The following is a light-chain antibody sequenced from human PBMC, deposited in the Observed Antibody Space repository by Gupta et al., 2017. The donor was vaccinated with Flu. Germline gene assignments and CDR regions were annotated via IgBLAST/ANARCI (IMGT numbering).Light chain of an antibody. CDR1: YDVFNN. Sequence: IQLTESPSFLSATLSDSVTIAFRASYDVFNNLAWYQQKPGKAPTLLIYRVFTLHSGVPVSFSASGSGTEFDLTINSRQAEDFATWYCQQSNDNDDSLCSFGQGTKL. CDR3: QQSNDNDDSLCS. CDR2: RVF. V-gene: IGKV1-9*01. J-gene: IGKJ2*04.